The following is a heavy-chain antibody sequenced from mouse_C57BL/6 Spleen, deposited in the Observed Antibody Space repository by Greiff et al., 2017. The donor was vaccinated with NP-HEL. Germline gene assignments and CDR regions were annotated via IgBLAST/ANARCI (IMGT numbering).Heavy chain of an antibody. J-gene: IGHJ4*01. V-gene: IGHV1-4*01. CDR3: ARGGNAMDY. CDR2: INPSSGYT. Sequence: QVQLKESGAELARPGASVKMSCKASGYTFTSYTMHWVKQRPGQGLEWIGYINPSSGYTKYNQKFKDKATLTADKSSSTAYMQLSSLTSEDSAVYYCARGGNAMDYWGQGTSVTVSS. CDR1: GYTFTSYT.